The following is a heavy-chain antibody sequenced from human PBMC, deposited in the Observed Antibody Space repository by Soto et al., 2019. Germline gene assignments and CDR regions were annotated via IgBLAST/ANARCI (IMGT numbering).Heavy chain of an antibody. Sequence: SVKVSCKASGFTFTSSAVQWVRQARGQRLEWIGWIVVGSGNTNYAQKFQERVTITRDMSTSTAYMELSSLRSEDTAVYYCAASVWSGYYYGDYYYGMDVWGQGTTVTVSS. D-gene: IGHD3-3*01. V-gene: IGHV1-58*01. CDR1: GFTFTSSA. CDR2: IVVGSGNT. CDR3: AASVWSGYYYGDYYYGMDV. J-gene: IGHJ6*01.